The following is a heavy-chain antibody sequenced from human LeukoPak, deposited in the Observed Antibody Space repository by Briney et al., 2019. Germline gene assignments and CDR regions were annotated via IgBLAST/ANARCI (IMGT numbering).Heavy chain of an antibody. CDR3: ARIGVSQNTFDY. CDR2: INPNSGGT. CDR1: GVTFSSYA. D-gene: IGHD2/OR15-2a*01. J-gene: IGHJ4*02. V-gene: IGHV1-2*02. Sequence: ASAEVSCKASGVTFSSYAISWVRQAPGQGLEWMGWINPNSGGTNYAQKFQGRVTMTRDTSISTAYMELSRLRSDDTAVYYCARIGVSQNTFDYWGQGTLVTVSS.